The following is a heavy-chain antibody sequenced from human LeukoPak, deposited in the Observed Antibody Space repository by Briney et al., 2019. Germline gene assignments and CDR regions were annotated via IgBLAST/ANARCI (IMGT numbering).Heavy chain of an antibody. D-gene: IGHD1-1*01. CDR2: IIPIFGTA. CDR3: ARAGTIPYYYYYMDV. V-gene: IGHV1-69*13. J-gene: IGHJ6*03. Sequence: SVKVSCKASGGTFSSYAISWVRQAPGQGLEWMGGIIPIFGTANYAQKFQGRVTITADESTGTAYMELSSLRSEDTAVYYCARAGTIPYYYYYMDVWGKGTTVTVSS. CDR1: GGTFSSYA.